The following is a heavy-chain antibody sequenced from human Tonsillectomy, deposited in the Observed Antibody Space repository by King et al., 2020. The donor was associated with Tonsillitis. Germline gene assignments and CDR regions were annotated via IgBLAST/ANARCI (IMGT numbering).Heavy chain of an antibody. CDR1: GFTFSNYW. CDR2: IKQDGSVT. CDR3: ARDMNPYDGSVHYDAFDM. D-gene: IGHD3-22*01. Sequence: VQLVESGGGLVQPGGSLRLSCVGSGFTFSNYWMTWVRQAPGKGLEWVANIKQDGSVTYYVDSVRGRFTISRDNAKKAVYLQMDSLRADDTAVYFCARDMNPYDGSVHYDAFDMWGQGIMVTVSS. V-gene: IGHV3-7*03. J-gene: IGHJ3*02.